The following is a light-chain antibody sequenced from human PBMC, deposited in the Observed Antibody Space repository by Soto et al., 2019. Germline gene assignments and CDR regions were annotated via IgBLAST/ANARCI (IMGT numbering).Light chain of an antibody. CDR2: DAS. Sequence: ERSLPHSTGTLSLSPGDRATLSCRASQSVSSYLAWYQQKPGQAPRLLIYDASNRATGIPARFSGSGSGTEFTLTISSLQSEDFAVYYCHQYNSLPPITFGQGTLLEIK. J-gene: IGKJ5*01. V-gene: IGKV3D-15*01. CDR3: HQYNSLPPIT. CDR1: QSVSSY.